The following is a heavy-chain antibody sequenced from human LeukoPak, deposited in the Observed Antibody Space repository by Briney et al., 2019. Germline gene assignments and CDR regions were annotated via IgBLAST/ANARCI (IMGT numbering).Heavy chain of an antibody. V-gene: IGHV3-33*01. D-gene: IGHD2-21*01. CDR3: AGDRYSIMWSLFEY. CDR2: IWYDGSTK. J-gene: IGHJ4*02. CDR1: GFTFSSFG. Sequence: PGETLRLSCAASGFTFSSFGMHWVRQSPGKGREWVAVIWYDGSTKPYPDAVTRRFTIPTDNSTHSLYLQLNRLRAEDTAVYYCAGDRYSIMWSLFEYWGQGALVTVSS.